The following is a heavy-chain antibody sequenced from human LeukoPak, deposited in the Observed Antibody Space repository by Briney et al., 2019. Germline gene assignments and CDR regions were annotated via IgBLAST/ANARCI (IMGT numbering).Heavy chain of an antibody. CDR3: ARDPTTVVTLPYYFDF. V-gene: IGHV4-34*01. CDR2: INDRGRT. J-gene: IGHJ4*02. Sequence: NSSETLSLTCAVHGGSFSGYHRNWIRQSPGKGLEWIGEINDRGRTNYNPSLKSRVTLSVDTSKKQFSLKLSSVTAADTAVYYCARDPTTVVTLPYYFDFWGQGTLVTVSS. D-gene: IGHD4-23*01. CDR1: GGSFSGYH.